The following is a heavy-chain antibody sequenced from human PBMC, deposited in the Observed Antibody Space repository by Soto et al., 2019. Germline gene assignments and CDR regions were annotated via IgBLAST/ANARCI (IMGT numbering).Heavy chain of an antibody. J-gene: IGHJ4*02. D-gene: IGHD1-26*01. V-gene: IGHV1-69*01. CDR2: IIPYCNTL. CDR3: ASGTGRWDPYVFIF. CDR1: EGTFNSYA. Sequence: QAQVVQSGAEVRKPGSSVKLSCKASEGTFNSYAIAWLRQAPGQGLAWMGGIIPYCNTLDYAKKFQDRVTITADDSTNTVYMELSSLRSDDTAVYFWASGTGRWDPYVFIFWAQGTLVTVSS.